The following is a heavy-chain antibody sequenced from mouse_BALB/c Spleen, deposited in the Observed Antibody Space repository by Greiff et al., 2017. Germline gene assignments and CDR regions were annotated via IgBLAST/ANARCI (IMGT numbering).Heavy chain of an antibody. CDR1: GFTFSSFG. V-gene: IGHV5-17*02. CDR3: ARAVVANYAMDY. J-gene: IGHJ4*01. Sequence: EVQLVESGGGLVQPGGSRKLSCAASGFTFSSFGMHWVRQAPEKGLEWVAYISSGSSTIYYADTVKGRFTISRDNPKNTLFLQMTSLRSEDTAMYYCARAVVANYAMDYWGQGTSVTVSS. D-gene: IGHD1-1*01. CDR2: ISSGSSTI.